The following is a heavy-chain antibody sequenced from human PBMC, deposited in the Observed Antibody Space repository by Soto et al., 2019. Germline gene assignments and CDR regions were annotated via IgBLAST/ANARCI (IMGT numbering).Heavy chain of an antibody. J-gene: IGHJ5*02. CDR3: AKAAVTSPPIPNWFDP. CDR1: GFTFSSYA. CDR2: ISGSGGST. V-gene: IGHV3-64*04. D-gene: IGHD4-17*01. Sequence: PGGSLRLSCAASGFTFSSYAMHWVRQAPGKGLEYVSAISGSGGSTYYANSVKGRFTISRDNSKNTLYLQMNSLRAEDTAVYYCAKAAVTSPPIPNWFDPWGQGTLVTVSS.